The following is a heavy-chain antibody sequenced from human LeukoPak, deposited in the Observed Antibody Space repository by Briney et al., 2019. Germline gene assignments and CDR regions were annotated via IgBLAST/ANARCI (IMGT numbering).Heavy chain of an antibody. D-gene: IGHD3-22*01. V-gene: IGHV4-34*01. J-gene: IGHJ4*02. CDR3: ARAPSGTVDASAYGVIDY. CDR2: IYYSGST. Sequence: SETLSLTCGVSDEFYSGYYWSWLRQPPGKGLEWIGAIYYSGSTYYSPSLKSRVTISVDTSKNQFSLKVTSVTAADTAVYYCARAPSGTVDASAYGVIDYWGQGSLVTVSS. CDR1: DEFYSGYY.